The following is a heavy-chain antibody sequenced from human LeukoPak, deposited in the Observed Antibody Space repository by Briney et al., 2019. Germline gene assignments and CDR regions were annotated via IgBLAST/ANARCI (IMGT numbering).Heavy chain of an antibody. V-gene: IGHV1-2*02. CDR1: GYTFTGYY. CDR2: INPNSGST. Sequence: GASVKVSCKASGYTFTGYYMHWVRQAPGQGLEWMGWINPNSGSTNYAQKFQGRVTMTRDTSISTAYMELSRLRSDDAAVYYCARDWYYYDSSGDPGWFDPWGQGTLVTVSS. D-gene: IGHD3-22*01. J-gene: IGHJ5*02. CDR3: ARDWYYYDSSGDPGWFDP.